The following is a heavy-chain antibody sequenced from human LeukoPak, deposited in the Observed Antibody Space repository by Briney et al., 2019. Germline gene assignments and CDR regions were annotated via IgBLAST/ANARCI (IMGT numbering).Heavy chain of an antibody. V-gene: IGHV4-39*02. CDR2: IYYSGST. D-gene: IGHD2-21*02. CDR1: GGSISSSSYY. CDR3: AREGGIVVVTVYWYFDL. Sequence: PSETLSLTCTVSGGSISSSSYYWGWIRQPPGKGLEWIGSIYYSGSTYYNPSLKSRVTISVDTSKNQFSLKLSSVTAADTAVYYCAREGGIVVVTVYWYFDLWGRGTLVTVSS. J-gene: IGHJ2*01.